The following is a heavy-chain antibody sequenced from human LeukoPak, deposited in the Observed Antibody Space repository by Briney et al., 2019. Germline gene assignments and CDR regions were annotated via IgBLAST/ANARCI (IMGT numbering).Heavy chain of an antibody. CDR1: GFTFSSYG. Sequence: HPGRSLRLSCAASGFTFSSYGMHWVRQAPGKGLEWVAVISYDGSNKYYADSVKGRFTISRDNSKNTLYLQMNSLRAEDTAVYYWAKEGGYCTNGVCYYYYGMDVWGQGTTVTVSS. J-gene: IGHJ6*02. CDR2: ISYDGSNK. CDR3: AKEGGYCTNGVCYYYYGMDV. V-gene: IGHV3-30*18. D-gene: IGHD2-8*01.